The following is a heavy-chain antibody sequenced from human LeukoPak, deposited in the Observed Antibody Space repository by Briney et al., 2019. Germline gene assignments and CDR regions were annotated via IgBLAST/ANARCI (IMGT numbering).Heavy chain of an antibody. J-gene: IGHJ3*02. V-gene: IGHV4-59*01. D-gene: IGHD1-14*01. Sequence: SETLSLTCTVSGGSISNCYWSWIRQSPGKGLEWIGYIYYSGETNYNPSLKSRVTISVDTSKNQFSLKLSSVTAADTAVYYCARVSRIQFYAFDIWGQGTMVTVSS. CDR2: IYYSGET. CDR3: ARVSRIQFYAFDI. CDR1: GGSISNCY.